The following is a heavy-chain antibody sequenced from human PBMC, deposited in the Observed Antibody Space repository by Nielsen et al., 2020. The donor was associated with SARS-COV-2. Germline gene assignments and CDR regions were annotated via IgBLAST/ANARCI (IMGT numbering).Heavy chain of an antibody. Sequence: GESLKISCAASGFTFSSYGMHWVRQAPGKGLEWVAVISYDGTNKYYADSVKGRFTISRDNSKNTLYLQMNSLRAEDTAVYYCAKAPPMDVWGQGTTVTVSS. CDR3: AKAPPMDV. CDR2: ISYDGTNK. CDR1: GFTFSSYG. J-gene: IGHJ6*02. V-gene: IGHV3-30*18.